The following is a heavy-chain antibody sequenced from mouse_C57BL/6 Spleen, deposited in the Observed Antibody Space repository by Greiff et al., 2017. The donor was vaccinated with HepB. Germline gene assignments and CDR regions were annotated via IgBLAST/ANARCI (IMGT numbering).Heavy chain of an antibody. J-gene: IGHJ4*01. CDR3: ARGGWSTRGAMDY. V-gene: IGHV5-17*01. D-gene: IGHD2-3*01. CDR2: ISSGSSTI. Sequence: EVQLVESGGGLVKPGGSLKLSCAASGFTFSDYGMHWVRQAPEKGLEWVAYISSGSSTIYYADTVKGRFTISRDNAKNTLFLQMTSLRSEDTAMYYCARGGWSTRGAMDYWGQGTSVTVSS. CDR1: GFTFSDYG.